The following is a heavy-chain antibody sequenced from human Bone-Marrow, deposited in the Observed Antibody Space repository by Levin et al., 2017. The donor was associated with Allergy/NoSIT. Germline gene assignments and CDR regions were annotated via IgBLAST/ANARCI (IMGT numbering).Heavy chain of an antibody. CDR1: GFMFSSHS. J-gene: IGHJ4*02. CDR3: AREAYGDYFFDY. CDR2: ISNSGTYK. D-gene: IGHD4-17*01. V-gene: IGHV3-21*01. Sequence: GGSLRLSWTASGFMFSSHSMNWVRQAPGKGLEWVSSISNSGTYKYYANSVKGRFIISRDNAKNSLSLQVNSLRAEDTAVYYCAREAYGDYFFDYWGQGTLVTVSS.